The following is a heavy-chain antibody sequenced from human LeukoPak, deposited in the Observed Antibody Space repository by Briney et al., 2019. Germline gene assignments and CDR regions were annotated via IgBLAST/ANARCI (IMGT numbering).Heavy chain of an antibody. CDR2: IYYSGST. D-gene: IGHD2-2*01. CDR1: GGSISSGDYY. Sequence: SETLSLTCTVSGGSISSGDYYWSWIRQPPGKGLEWIGYIYYSGSTYYNPSLKSRVTISVDTSKNQFSLKLSSVTAADTAVYYCARVEAIVVVPAATDYWGQGTLVTVSS. CDR3: ARVEAIVVVPAATDY. J-gene: IGHJ4*02. V-gene: IGHV4-30-4*08.